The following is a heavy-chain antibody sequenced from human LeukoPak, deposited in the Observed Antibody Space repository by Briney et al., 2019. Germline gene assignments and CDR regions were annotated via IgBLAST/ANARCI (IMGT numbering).Heavy chain of an antibody. V-gene: IGHV4-4*09. CDR2: NYTRGST. D-gene: IGHD3-22*01. Sequence: SETLSLTCTVSGGSISSYYWRWIRQPPGKGLEGIVYNYTRGSTNYNPSPKSRVTISVETSKNQFSLKLRSVTAADTAVYYCARHNDDSSGYYYLALDIWGQGTMVTVSS. CDR1: GGSISSYY. J-gene: IGHJ3*02. CDR3: ARHNDDSSGYYYLALDI.